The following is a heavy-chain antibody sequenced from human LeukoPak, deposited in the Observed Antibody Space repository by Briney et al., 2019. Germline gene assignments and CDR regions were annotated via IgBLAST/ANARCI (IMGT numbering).Heavy chain of an antibody. CDR1: GYTFTDYY. D-gene: IGHD3-22*01. V-gene: IGHV1-69-2*01. J-gene: IGHJ5*02. CDR3: ATDLQRYYDSSGYP. CDR2: VDPEDGEA. Sequence: ASVKLSCKVSGYTFTDYYMHWVQQAPGKGLEWMGLVDPEDGEAIYAEKFQGRVTITADTSTDTAYMELSSLRSEDTAVYYCATDLQRYYDSSGYPWGQGTLVTVSS.